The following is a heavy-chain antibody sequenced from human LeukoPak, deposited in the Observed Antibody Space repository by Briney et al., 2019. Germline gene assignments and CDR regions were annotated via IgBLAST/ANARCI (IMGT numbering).Heavy chain of an antibody. CDR3: ARLRGSGWYGVLDY. D-gene: IGHD6-19*01. CDR1: GGSISGYY. CDR2: ISTIGRT. V-gene: IGHV4-4*07. Sequence: SETLSLTCTVSGGSISGYYWSWVRQPAGKGLEWIGRISTIGRTNYNPSLKSRVTISVDTSKNQFSLKLSSVTAADTAVYYCARLRGSGWYGVLDYWGQGTLVTVSS. J-gene: IGHJ4*02.